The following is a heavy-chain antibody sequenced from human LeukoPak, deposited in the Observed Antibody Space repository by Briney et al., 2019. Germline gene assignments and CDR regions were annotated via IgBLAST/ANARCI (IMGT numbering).Heavy chain of an antibody. D-gene: IGHD3-22*01. J-gene: IGHJ4*02. Sequence: ASVKVSCKASGYTFPSYAITWVRQAPGQGLEWMGWTSAYNGHTSYAQMFQGRVSVTTDTATNTAYMELRGLRSDDTAVYFCARDAKYYYDSSGYAYWGQGTLVTVSS. CDR1: GYTFPSYA. CDR2: TSAYNGHT. CDR3: ARDAKYYYDSSGYAY. V-gene: IGHV1-18*01.